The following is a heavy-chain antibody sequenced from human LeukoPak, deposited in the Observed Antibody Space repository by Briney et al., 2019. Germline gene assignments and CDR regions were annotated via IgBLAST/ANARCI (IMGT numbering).Heavy chain of an antibody. CDR2: IYYSGST. D-gene: IGHD5-18*01. V-gene: IGHV4-59*01. J-gene: IGHJ4*02. Sequence: SETLSLTCTVSGGSISSYYWSWIRQPPGKGLEWIGYIYYSGSTNHNPSLKSRVTISVDTSKNQFSLKLSSVTAADTAVYYCARVNTALDYWGQGTLVTVSS. CDR3: ARVNTALDY. CDR1: GGSISSYY.